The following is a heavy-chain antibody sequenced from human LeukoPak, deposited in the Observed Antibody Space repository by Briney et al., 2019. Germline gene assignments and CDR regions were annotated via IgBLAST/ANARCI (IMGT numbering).Heavy chain of an antibody. CDR3: VREVYDYVWGSYLDYFDY. Sequence: PSETLSLTCTVSGGSISSGSYYWSWIRQPAGKGLEWIGRIYTSGSTNYNLSLKSRVTISVDTSKNQFSLKLSSVTAADTAVYYCVREVYDYVWGSYLDYFDYWGQGTLVTVSS. J-gene: IGHJ4*02. V-gene: IGHV4-61*02. CDR1: GGSISSGSYY. CDR2: IYTSGST. D-gene: IGHD3-16*01.